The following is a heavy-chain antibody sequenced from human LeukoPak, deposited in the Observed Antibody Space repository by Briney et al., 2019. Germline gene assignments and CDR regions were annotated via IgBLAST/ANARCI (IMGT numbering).Heavy chain of an antibody. V-gene: IGHV3-30*02. CDR3: AKRADYYDSSRALYDAFDL. CDR1: GFTFRTYG. Sequence: GGSLRLSCAASGFTFRTYGMHWVRQAPGKGLEWVTFIRYDGSDKYYADSVKGRFTISRDNSKNTLFLQMNSLRVEDTAVYYCAKRADYYDSSRALYDAFDLWGQGTMVTVSS. CDR2: IRYDGSDK. J-gene: IGHJ3*01. D-gene: IGHD3-16*01.